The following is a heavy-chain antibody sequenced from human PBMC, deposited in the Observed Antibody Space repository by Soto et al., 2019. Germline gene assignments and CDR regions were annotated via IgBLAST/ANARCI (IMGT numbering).Heavy chain of an antibody. D-gene: IGHD2-15*01. J-gene: IGHJ4*02. CDR1: GFTFSSYA. CDR3: ARPYCSGGSCGGMSPFDY. Sequence: QVQLVESGGGVVQPGRSLRLSCAASGFTFSSYAMHWVRQAPGKGLEWVAVISYDGSNKYYADSVKGRFTISRDNSKNTLYLQMNSLRAEDTAVCYCARPYCSGGSCGGMSPFDYWGQGTLVTVSS. CDR2: ISYDGSNK. V-gene: IGHV3-30-3*01.